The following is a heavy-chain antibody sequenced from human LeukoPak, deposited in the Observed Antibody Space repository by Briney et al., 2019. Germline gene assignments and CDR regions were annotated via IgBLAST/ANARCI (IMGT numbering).Heavy chain of an antibody. V-gene: IGHV4-59*01. J-gene: IGHJ4*02. CDR3: AGGYGSSWSFDH. CDR2: MHRSGSS. D-gene: IGHD2-2*01. Sequence: PSETLSLTCSVSGVSIKSYYWNWVRQSPGRGLEWIGYMHRSGSSHYNPFLKSRVSISLDTSKNQFYLRVSSVTAADTAVYYCAGGYGSSWSFDHWGQGTLATVSS. CDR1: GVSIKSYY.